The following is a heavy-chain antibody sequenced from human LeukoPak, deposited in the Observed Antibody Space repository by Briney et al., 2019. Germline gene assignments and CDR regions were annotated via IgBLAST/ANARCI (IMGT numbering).Heavy chain of an antibody. CDR2: IYYSGST. CDR3: ARSPPLVRGVIDAFDI. Sequence: PSETLSLTCTVSGGSISSYYWSWIRQPPGKGLEWIGYIYYSGSTNYNPSLKSRVTISVDTSKNQFSLKLSSVTAADTAVYYCARSPPLVRGVIDAFDIWGQGTMVTVSS. D-gene: IGHD3-10*01. J-gene: IGHJ3*02. V-gene: IGHV4-59*01. CDR1: GGSISSYY.